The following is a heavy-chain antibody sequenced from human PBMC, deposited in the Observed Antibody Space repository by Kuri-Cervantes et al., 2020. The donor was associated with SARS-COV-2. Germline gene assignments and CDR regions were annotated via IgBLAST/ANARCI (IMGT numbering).Heavy chain of an antibody. D-gene: IGHD3-3*01. V-gene: IGHV1-2*04. J-gene: IGHJ4*02. CDR3: ARENYDFWSGYTTLFDY. CDR1: GYTFTGYY. Sequence: ASVKVSCKASGYTFTGYYMHWVRQAPGQGLEWMGWINPNSGGTNYAQKFQGWVTMTTDTSTSTAYMELRSLRSDDTAVYYCARENYDFWSGYTTLFDYWGQGTLVTVSS. CDR2: INPNSGGT.